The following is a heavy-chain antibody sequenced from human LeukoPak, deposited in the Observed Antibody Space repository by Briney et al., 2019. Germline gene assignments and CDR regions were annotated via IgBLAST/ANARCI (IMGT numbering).Heavy chain of an antibody. CDR1: GYTFTSYG. D-gene: IGHD6-13*01. CDR3: ARTGYSSSWYDAEYFHH. V-gene: IGHV1-18*01. CDR2: ISSYNGNT. Sequence: ASVKVSCKASGYTFTSYGITWVRQAPGQGLEGMGCISSYNGNTNYAQKLQGRVTKTTDTSTSTAYMELRSLRSDDTAVYYCARTGYSSSWYDAEYFHHWGQGTLVAVSS. J-gene: IGHJ1*01.